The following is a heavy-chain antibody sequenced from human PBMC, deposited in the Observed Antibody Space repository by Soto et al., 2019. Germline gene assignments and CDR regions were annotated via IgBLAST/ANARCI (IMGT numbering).Heavy chain of an antibody. Sequence: GASVKVSCKASGGTFSSYAISWVRQAPGQGLEWMGGIIPIFGTANYAQKFQGRVTITADESTSTAYMELSSLRSEDTAVYYCASLGLNLGGDYYCGMDVWGQGTTVTVSS. CDR1: GGTFSSYA. CDR3: ASLGLNLGGDYYCGMDV. CDR2: IIPIFGTA. J-gene: IGHJ6*02. V-gene: IGHV1-69*13. D-gene: IGHD3-16*01.